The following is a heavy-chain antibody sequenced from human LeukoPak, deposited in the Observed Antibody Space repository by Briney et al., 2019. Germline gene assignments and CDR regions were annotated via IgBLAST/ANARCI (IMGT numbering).Heavy chain of an antibody. D-gene: IGHD3-10*01. CDR2: IIPIFGTA. J-gene: IGHJ4*02. V-gene: IGHV1-69*13. CDR3: APVTLPAYGSGSYFPDY. Sequence: GASVKVSCKASGGTFSSYAISWVRQAPGQGLEWMGGIIPIFGTANYAQKFQGRVTITADESTSTAYMELSSLRSEDTAVHYCAPVTLPAYGSGSYFPDYWGQGTLVTVSS. CDR1: GGTFSSYA.